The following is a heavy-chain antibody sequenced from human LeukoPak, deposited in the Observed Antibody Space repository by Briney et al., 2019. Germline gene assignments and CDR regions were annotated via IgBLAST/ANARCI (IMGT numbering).Heavy chain of an antibody. CDR2: INHSGST. D-gene: IGHD3-22*01. J-gene: IGHJ6*03. CDR3: ARGPRFVGSSGYYYYYYYMDV. Sequence: PSETLSLTCAVYGGSFSGYYWSWIRQPPGKGLEWIGEINHSGSTNYNPSLKSRVTISVDTSKNQFSLKLSSVTAADTAVYYCARGPRFVGSSGYYYYYYYMDVWGKGTTVTASS. CDR1: GGSFSGYY. V-gene: IGHV4-34*01.